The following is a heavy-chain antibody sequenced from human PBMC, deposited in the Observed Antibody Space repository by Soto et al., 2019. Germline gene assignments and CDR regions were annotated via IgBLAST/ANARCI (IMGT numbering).Heavy chain of an antibody. CDR3: ATYTSLDY. D-gene: IGHD2-2*02. J-gene: IGHJ4*02. CDR2: IYSGGST. V-gene: IGHV3-53*02. CDR1: GFTVSNNY. Sequence: EVQLVETGGGLIQPGGSLRLSCAASGFTVSNNYMSWVRQAPGKGLEWVSLIYSGGSTFYADSVKGPFTISRDNSKNTLFLQMNSLRAEDTAVYVCATYTSLDYWGQGTLVTVSS.